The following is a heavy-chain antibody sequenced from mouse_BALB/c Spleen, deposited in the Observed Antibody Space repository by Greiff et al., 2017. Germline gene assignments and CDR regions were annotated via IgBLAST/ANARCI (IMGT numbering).Heavy chain of an antibody. Sequence: EVQLVESGPGLVKPSQSLSLTCTVTGYSITSDYAWNWIRQFPGNKLEWMGYISYSGSTSYNPSLKSRISITRDTSKNQFFLQLNSVTTEDTATYYCARSGYSPWFAYWGQGTLVTVSA. D-gene: IGHD3-1*01. CDR2: ISYSGST. J-gene: IGHJ3*01. V-gene: IGHV3-2*02. CDR1: GYSITSDYA. CDR3: ARSGYSPWFAY.